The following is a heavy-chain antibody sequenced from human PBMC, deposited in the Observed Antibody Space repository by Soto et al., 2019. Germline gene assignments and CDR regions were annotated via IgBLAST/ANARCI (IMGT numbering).Heavy chain of an antibody. CDR3: ARDRPLIVVVPGFDP. CDR2: ISSSGSTI. CDR1: GFTFSDYY. D-gene: IGHD3-22*01. V-gene: IGHV3-11*01. J-gene: IGHJ5*02. Sequence: GGSLRLSCAASGFTFSDYYMSWIRQAPGKGLEWVSYISSSGSTIYYADSVKGRFTISRDNAKNSLYLQMNSLRAEDTAVYYCARDRPLIVVVPGFDPWGQGTLVTVSS.